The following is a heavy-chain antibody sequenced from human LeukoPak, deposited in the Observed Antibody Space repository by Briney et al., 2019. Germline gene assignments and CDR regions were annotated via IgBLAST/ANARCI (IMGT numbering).Heavy chain of an antibody. CDR1: GYTFTSYY. D-gene: IGHD3-9*01. J-gene: IGHJ4*02. V-gene: IGHV1-46*01. CDR2: INPSGGST. CDR3: ARGGVSGRYFDWLFPGDPSDY. Sequence: ASVKVSCKASGYTFTSYYMHWVRQAPGQGLEWMGIINPSGGSTSYAQKFQGRVTMTRDMSTSTVYMELSSLRSEDTAVYYCARGGVSGRYFDWLFPGDPSDYWGQGTLVTVSS.